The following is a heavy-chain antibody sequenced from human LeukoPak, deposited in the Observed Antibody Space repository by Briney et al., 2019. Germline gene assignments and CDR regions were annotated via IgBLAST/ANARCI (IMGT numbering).Heavy chain of an antibody. CDR2: INPNSGGT. V-gene: IGHV1-2*02. CDR3: ARDLSGGALGAFDI. D-gene: IGHD2-15*01. CDR1: GYIFTAYY. J-gene: IGHJ3*02. Sequence: ASVKVSCKASGYIFTAYYIHWLRQAPRQGLEWMGWINPNSGGTSFALNFQGRVTLTRDTSISTVYMELSRLRPDDTAVYYCARDLSGGALGAFDIWGQGTMVTVSS.